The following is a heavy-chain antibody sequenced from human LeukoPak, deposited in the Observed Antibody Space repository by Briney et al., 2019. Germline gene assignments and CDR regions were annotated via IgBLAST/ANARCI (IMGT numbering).Heavy chain of an antibody. CDR2: IIPIFGTA. Sequence: GASVKVSCKASGGTFSSYAISWVRQAPGQGLEWMGGIIPIFGTANYAQKFQGRVTITADESTSTAYMELSSLRSEDTAVYYCARGQFRLSDYDSSAFDYWGQGTLVTVSS. J-gene: IGHJ4*02. CDR3: ARGQFRLSDYDSSAFDY. D-gene: IGHD3-22*01. V-gene: IGHV1-69*13. CDR1: GGTFSSYA.